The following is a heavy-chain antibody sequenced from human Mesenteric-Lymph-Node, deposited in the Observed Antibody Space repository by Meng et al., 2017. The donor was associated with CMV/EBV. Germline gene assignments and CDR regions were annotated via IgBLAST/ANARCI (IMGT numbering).Heavy chain of an antibody. Sequence: ASVKVSCKASGYTFTSYDINWLRQATGQGLEWMGWMNPNSGNTGYAQKFQGRVTITRNTSISTAYMELSSLRSEDTAVYYCARGGGGYCSSTSCRNWFDPWGQGTLVTVSS. V-gene: IGHV1-8*03. CDR1: GYTFTSYD. CDR2: MNPNSGNT. CDR3: ARGGGGYCSSTSCRNWFDP. D-gene: IGHD2-2*01. J-gene: IGHJ5*02.